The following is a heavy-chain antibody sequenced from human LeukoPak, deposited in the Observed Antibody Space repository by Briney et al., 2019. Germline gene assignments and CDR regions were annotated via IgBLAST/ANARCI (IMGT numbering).Heavy chain of an antibody. Sequence: ASVKVSCKASGYTFTSYDINWVRQATGQGLEWMGWMNPNSGNTGYAQKFQGRVTMTRNTSISTAYMELSSLRSEDTAAYYCARNRGYSYGTIPHDYWGQGTLVTVSS. CDR1: GYTFTSYD. D-gene: IGHD5-18*01. V-gene: IGHV1-8*01. J-gene: IGHJ4*02. CDR2: MNPNSGNT. CDR3: ARNRGYSYGTIPHDY.